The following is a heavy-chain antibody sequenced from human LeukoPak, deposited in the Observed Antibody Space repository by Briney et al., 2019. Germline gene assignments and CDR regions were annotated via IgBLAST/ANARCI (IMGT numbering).Heavy chain of an antibody. Sequence: PGGSLRLSCVASGFTFSSYEMNWVRQAPGKGLECISYIGSSGSITYYANSVKGRFTISRDNAKTSLYLQMNSRRAEDTAVYYCARELGVYNWFDPWGQGTLVTVSS. CDR2: IGSSGSIT. CDR1: GFTFSSYE. J-gene: IGHJ5*02. V-gene: IGHV3-48*03. D-gene: IGHD3-10*01. CDR3: ARELGVYNWFDP.